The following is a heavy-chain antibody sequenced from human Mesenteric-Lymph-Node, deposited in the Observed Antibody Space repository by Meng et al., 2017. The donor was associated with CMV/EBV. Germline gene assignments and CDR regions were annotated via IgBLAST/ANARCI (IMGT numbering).Heavy chain of an antibody. Sequence: GESLKISRTTSGFTFGDYAMNWVRQAPGKGLEWVGFIRTKAYGGTTDYAASVKGRFTISRDDSKSIAYLQMNSLNTEDTAVYYCTKLFSAFGMDVWGQGTTVTVSS. J-gene: IGHJ6*02. CDR2: IRTKAYGGTT. D-gene: IGHD2-21*01. CDR1: GFTFGDYA. V-gene: IGHV3-49*04. CDR3: TKLFSAFGMDV.